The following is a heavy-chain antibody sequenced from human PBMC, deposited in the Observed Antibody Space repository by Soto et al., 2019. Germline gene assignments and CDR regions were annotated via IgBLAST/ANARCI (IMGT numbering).Heavy chain of an antibody. CDR3: ARAEVAVAGSGWFDA. V-gene: IGHV4-30-4*01. CDR1: GDSITSGDYY. J-gene: IGHJ5*01. D-gene: IGHD6-19*01. CDR2: IFYSWST. Sequence: PSETLSLTCTVSGDSITSGDYYWSWVRQPPGKGLEWIGYIFYSWSTYYKASLKSRVTISLDMSRNQFSLKLTSVTAADTAVYYCARAEVAVAGSGWFDAWGHGTLVTVSS.